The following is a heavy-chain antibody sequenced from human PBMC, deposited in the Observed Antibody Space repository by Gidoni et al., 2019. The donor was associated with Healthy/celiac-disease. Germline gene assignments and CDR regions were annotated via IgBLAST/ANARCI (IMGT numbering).Heavy chain of an antibody. D-gene: IGHD3-22*01. V-gene: IGHV3-15*01. J-gene: IGHJ4*02. Sequence: EVQLVASGGGLVKPGGSLRLAVAASGFTFSNAWMSWVRQAPGKGLEWVGRIKSKTDGGTTDYAAPVKGRFTISRDDSKNTLYLQMNSLKTEDTAVYYCTTGSGVVIDFDYWGQGTLVTVSS. CDR1: GFTFSNAW. CDR2: IKSKTDGGTT. CDR3: TTGSGVVIDFDY.